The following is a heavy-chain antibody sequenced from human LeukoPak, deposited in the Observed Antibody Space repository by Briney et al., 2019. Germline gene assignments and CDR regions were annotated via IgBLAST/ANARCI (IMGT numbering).Heavy chain of an antibody. CDR2: ISSSSSTI. V-gene: IGHV3-48*01. CDR3: ARAAAAGRYGMDV. Sequence: GESLRLSCAASGFTFSSYSMNWVRQAPGKGLEWVSYISSSSSTIYYADSVKGRFTISRDNAKNSLYLQMNSLRAEDTAVYYCARAAAAGRYGMDVWGQGTTVTVSS. CDR1: GFTFSSYS. D-gene: IGHD6-13*01. J-gene: IGHJ6*02.